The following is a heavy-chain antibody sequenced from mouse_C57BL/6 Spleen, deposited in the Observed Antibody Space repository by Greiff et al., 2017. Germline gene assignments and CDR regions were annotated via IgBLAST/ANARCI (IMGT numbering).Heavy chain of an antibody. CDR2: IYPGDGDT. CDR1: GYAFSSYW. Sequence: VQLQESGAELVKPGASVQISCKASGYAFSSYWLNWVKQRPGTGLEWIGQIYPGDGDTNYTGQFKGKATLTAYKSSSTDYMQLSSLSSGVSAVDFCARRYGNYLYYFDYWGQGTTLTVSS. D-gene: IGHD2-1*01. J-gene: IGHJ2*01. V-gene: IGHV1-80*01. CDR3: ARRYGNYLYYFDY.